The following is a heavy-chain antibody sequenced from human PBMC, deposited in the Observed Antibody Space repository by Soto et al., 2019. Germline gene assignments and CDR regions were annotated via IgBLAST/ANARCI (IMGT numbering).Heavy chain of an antibody. Sequence: GGSLRLSCAASGFTFSSYAMHWVRQAPGEGLEWVAVISYDGSNKYYADSVKGRFTISRDNSKNTLYLQMNSLRAEDTAVYYCASGSSGWYYFDYWGQGTLVTVSS. J-gene: IGHJ4*02. CDR3: ASGSSGWYYFDY. D-gene: IGHD6-19*01. CDR2: ISYDGSNK. CDR1: GFTFSSYA. V-gene: IGHV3-30-3*01.